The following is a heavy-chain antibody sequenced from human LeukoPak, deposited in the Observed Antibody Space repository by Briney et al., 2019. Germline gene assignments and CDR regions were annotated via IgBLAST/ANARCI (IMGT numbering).Heavy chain of an antibody. J-gene: IGHJ4*02. Sequence: LRLSCAASGFTFSSYWMNWIRQHPGKGLEWIGYIYYSGSTYYNPSLKSRVTISVDTSKNQFSLKLSSVTAADTAVYYCARLLDGNLFDYWGQGTLVTVSS. D-gene: IGHD2/OR15-2a*01. V-gene: IGHV4-31*02. CDR1: GFTFSSYW. CDR2: IYYSGST. CDR3: ARLLDGNLFDY.